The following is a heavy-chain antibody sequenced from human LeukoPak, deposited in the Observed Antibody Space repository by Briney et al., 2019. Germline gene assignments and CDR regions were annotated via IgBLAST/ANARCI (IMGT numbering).Heavy chain of an antibody. CDR3: AKDFEGYSYGSALDY. D-gene: IGHD5-18*01. J-gene: IGHJ4*02. CDR1: GFTFSSYW. Sequence: GGSLRLSCAASGFTFSSYWMSWVRQAPGKGLEWVANIKQDGSEKYYVDSVKGRFTISRDNSKNTLYLQMNSLRDEDTAFYYCAKDFEGYSYGSALDYWGRGTLVTVSS. CDR2: IKQDGSEK. V-gene: IGHV3-7*01.